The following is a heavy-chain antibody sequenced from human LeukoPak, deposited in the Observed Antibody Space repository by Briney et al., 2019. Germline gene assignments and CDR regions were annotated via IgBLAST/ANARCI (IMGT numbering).Heavy chain of an antibody. Sequence: ASVKVSCKASGYTFTSYYMHWVRQAPGQGLEWMGIINPSGGSTSYAQKFQGRVTRTRDTSTSTVYMELSSLRSEDTAVYYCARDLMVATGNYYGMDVWGQGTTVTVSS. J-gene: IGHJ6*02. CDR3: ARDLMVATGNYYGMDV. V-gene: IGHV1-46*01. CDR1: GYTFTSYY. CDR2: INPSGGST. D-gene: IGHD5-12*01.